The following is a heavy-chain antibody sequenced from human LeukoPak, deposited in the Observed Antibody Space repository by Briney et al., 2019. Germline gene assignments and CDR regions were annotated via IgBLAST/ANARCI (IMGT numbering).Heavy chain of an antibody. CDR2: ISYDGSNK. CDR3: ATDYDTPFGY. Sequence: GRSLRLSCAASGFTFSSYAMHWVRQAPVKGLEWVAVISYDGSNKYYADSVKGRFTISRDNSKNTLYLQMNSLRAEDTAVYYCATDYDTPFGYWGQGTLVTVSS. J-gene: IGHJ4*02. D-gene: IGHD4-17*01. CDR1: GFTFSSYA. V-gene: IGHV3-30*04.